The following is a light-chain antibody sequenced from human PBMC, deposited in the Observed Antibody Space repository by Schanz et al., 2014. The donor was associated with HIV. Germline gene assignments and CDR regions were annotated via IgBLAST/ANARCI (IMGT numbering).Light chain of an antibody. CDR1: SSDLGRLNC. CDR2: DFA. Sequence: QSVLTQPASVSGSPGQSISISCTGTSSDLGRLNCVSWYQQHPGKAPKLVISDFANRPSGISPRFSASKSDNTASLTISGLQAEDEADYYCNSYTSSNTWVFGGGTKLTVL. J-gene: IGLJ3*02. CDR3: NSYTSSNTWV. V-gene: IGLV2-14*03.